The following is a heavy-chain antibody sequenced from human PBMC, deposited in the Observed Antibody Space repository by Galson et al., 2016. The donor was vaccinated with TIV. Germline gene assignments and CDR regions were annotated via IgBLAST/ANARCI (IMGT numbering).Heavy chain of an antibody. CDR1: GYTFTHYF. Sequence: SVKVSCKASGYTFTHYFLHWVRQAPGQGLEWMGRINSYSSGTDYAPKFQGRVTMTRDTSISTAYMDLSRLRSDDTVVYYCARERGPGYCDSTSCYGYYGFDVRAQGTTVTVSS. CDR2: INSYSSGT. V-gene: IGHV1-2*05. J-gene: IGHJ6*02. D-gene: IGHD2-2*03. CDR3: ARERGPGYCDSTSCYGYYGFDV.